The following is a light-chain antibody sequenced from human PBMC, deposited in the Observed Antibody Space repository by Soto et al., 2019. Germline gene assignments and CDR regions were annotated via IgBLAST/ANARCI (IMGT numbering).Light chain of an antibody. V-gene: IGKV1-17*01. CDR2: AAS. CDR3: QQRSNWPRT. J-gene: IGKJ1*01. CDR1: QGIGDA. Sequence: DIQMTQSPSSLSASVGDRVTITCRASQGIGDALGWYQQKPGKAPKRLIYAASTSQSGVPSRFSGSGSGTDFTLTISSLEPEEFAVYYCQQRSNWPRTVGQGTKVDIK.